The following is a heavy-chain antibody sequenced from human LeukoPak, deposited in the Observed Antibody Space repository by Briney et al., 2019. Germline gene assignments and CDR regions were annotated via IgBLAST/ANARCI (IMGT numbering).Heavy chain of an antibody. Sequence: GGSLRLSCAASGFTFSSYEMNWVRQAPGRGLEWVSYISSSGSAIYYADSVQGRFTISRDNAKISLYLQMNSLRAEDTAVYYCAREVDTALVGVAGDYYYALDVWGQGTTVTVSS. CDR1: GFTFSSYE. J-gene: IGHJ6*02. D-gene: IGHD5-18*01. V-gene: IGHV3-48*03. CDR3: AREVDTALVGVAGDYYYALDV. CDR2: ISSSGSAI.